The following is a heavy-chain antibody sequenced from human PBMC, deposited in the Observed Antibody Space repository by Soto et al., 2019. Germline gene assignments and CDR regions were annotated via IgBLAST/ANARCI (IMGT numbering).Heavy chain of an antibody. J-gene: IGHJ4*02. CDR2: IGQDGNGK. D-gene: IGHD6-19*01. V-gene: IGHV3-7*01. CDR1: GFSISGNW. CDR3: ARGQGWADY. Sequence: EVQLVESGGGLVQPGGSLRLSCVASGFSISGNWMIWVRQAPGRGPEWVANIGQDGNGKNYVDSVKGRFTISRDNANNSLFLQMNSLRVEDTAVYYCARGQGWADYWGQGTLVTVSS.